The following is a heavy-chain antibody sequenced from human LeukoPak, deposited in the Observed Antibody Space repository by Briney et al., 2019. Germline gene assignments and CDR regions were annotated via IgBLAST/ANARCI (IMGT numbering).Heavy chain of an antibody. CDR3: AKDDYYDSSGQLDAFDI. Sequence: GGSLRLSCAASGFFFRNYAVSWVRHAPGKGLQWVSSVSGSGGPTYCAGSVQGRFTISRDNSENSLYLQLNSLRDEDTAVYYCAKDDYYDSSGQLDAFDIWGQGTMVTVSS. J-gene: IGHJ3*02. D-gene: IGHD3-22*01. V-gene: IGHV3-23*01. CDR1: GFFFRNYA. CDR2: VSGSGGPT.